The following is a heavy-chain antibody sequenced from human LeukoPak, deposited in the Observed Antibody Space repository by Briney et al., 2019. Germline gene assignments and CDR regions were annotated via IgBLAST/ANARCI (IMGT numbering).Heavy chain of an antibody. CDR2: INHSGST. V-gene: IGHV4-34*01. Sequence: SETPSLTCAVYGGSFSGYYWSWIRQPPGEGLEWIGEINHSGSTNYSPSLKSRVTISVDTSKNQFSLKLSSVTAADTAVYYCARGNPYRYDSSGYYKDYWGQGTLVTVSS. CDR1: GGSFSGYY. D-gene: IGHD3-22*01. CDR3: ARGNPYRYDSSGYYKDY. J-gene: IGHJ4*02.